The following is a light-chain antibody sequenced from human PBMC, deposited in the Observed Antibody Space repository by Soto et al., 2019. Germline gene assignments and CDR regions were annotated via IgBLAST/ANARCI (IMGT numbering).Light chain of an antibody. CDR2: GAS. J-gene: IGKJ5*01. CDR3: QQYNNWPFS. CDR1: QSVSSSY. V-gene: IGKV3D-15*01. Sequence: EMVLTQSPGTLSLSPGERATLPCRSSQSVSSSYLAWYQQKPGQAPRLLIYGASSRATGIPVRFSGSGSGTEFTLTISGLRSEDSAVYFCQQYNNWPFSFGQGTRLEIK.